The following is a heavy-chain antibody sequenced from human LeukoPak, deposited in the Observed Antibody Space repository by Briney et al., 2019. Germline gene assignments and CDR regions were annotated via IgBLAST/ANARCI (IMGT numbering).Heavy chain of an antibody. CDR1: GGTFSSYA. Sequence: GPPVKVSCKASGGTFSSYAISWVRQAPGQGLEWMGRIIPILGIANYAQKFQGRVTITADKSTSTAYMELSSLRSEDTAVYYCARGVAPFDYWGQGTLVTVSS. CDR2: IIPILGIA. CDR3: ARGVAPFDY. V-gene: IGHV1-69*04. D-gene: IGHD5-12*01. J-gene: IGHJ4*02.